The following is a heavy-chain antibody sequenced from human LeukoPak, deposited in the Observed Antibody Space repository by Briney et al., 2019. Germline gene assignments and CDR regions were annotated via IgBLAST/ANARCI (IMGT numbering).Heavy chain of an antibody. J-gene: IGHJ4*02. V-gene: IGHV3-53*01. CDR3: ARGHDLSRPGPFDY. D-gene: IGHD3-3*01. CDR1: GFTVRNNY. CDR2: IYADGAT. Sequence: PGGSLRLSCAASGFTVRNNYMSWVRQAPAKGLEWGSFIYADGATHYEDAVKGRLTISRAISKNTLFLQMDSLRVEDTAVYYCARGHDLSRPGPFDYWGQGALVTVSS.